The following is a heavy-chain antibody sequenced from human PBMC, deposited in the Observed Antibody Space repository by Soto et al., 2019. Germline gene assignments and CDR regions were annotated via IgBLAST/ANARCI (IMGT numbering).Heavy chain of an antibody. CDR3: AKEGIAVAVAFWYFDL. V-gene: IGHV3-23*01. Sequence: EVQLLESGGGLVQPGGSLRLSCAASGFTFSSYAMSWVRQAPGKGLEWVSAISGSGGSTYYADSVKGRFTISRDNSKNPLYLQISSLRAEDTAVYYCAKEGIAVAVAFWYFDLWGRGTLVTVSS. CDR1: GFTFSSYA. CDR2: ISGSGGST. D-gene: IGHD6-19*01. J-gene: IGHJ2*01.